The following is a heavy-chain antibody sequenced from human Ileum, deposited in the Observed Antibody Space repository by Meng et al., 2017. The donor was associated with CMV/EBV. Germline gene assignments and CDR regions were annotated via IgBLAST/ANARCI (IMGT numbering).Heavy chain of an antibody. CDR3: ARGLASGWPDY. CDR1: GGSFTGYY. Sequence: QVQLQQWCAGLFKPSETLSLTCAVFGGSFTGYYWSWFRQSPGKGLEWIGEITHSGRTSYNLSLKSRVTISVDMSKYQFSLKLTSVTAADTAIYYCARGLASGWPDYWGQGTLVTVSS. CDR2: ITHSGRT. J-gene: IGHJ4*02. V-gene: IGHV4-34*01. D-gene: IGHD3-10*01.